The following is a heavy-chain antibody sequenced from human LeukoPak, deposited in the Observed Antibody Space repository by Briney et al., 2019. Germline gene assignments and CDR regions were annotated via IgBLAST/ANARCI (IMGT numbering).Heavy chain of an antibody. CDR3: ARDPSIALAGATLYGMDV. CDR2: IWNDGNNK. D-gene: IGHD6-19*01. J-gene: IGHJ6*02. CDR1: GFTFSSFG. V-gene: IGHV3-33*01. Sequence: QSGGSLRLSCAASGFTFSSFGMHWVRQAPGKGLEWVAVIWNDGNNKYYGDSVKGRFTISRDNSKHTLYLQMNSLRAEDTAVYYCARDPSIALAGATLYGMDVWGQGTTVTVS.